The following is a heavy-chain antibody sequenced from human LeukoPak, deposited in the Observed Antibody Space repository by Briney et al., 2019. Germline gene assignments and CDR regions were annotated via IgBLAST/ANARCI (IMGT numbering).Heavy chain of an antibody. CDR1: GFTFSNLA. V-gene: IGHV3-23*01. CDR3: AKGMGLAHYYFYGMDV. J-gene: IGHJ6*02. D-gene: IGHD6-19*01. CDR2: IGGGDGSI. Sequence: GGSLRLCCAASGFTFSNLAVNWVRQAPGKGLEWGSVIGGGDGSIYYADSVKGRFTISRDNSKNTLYLQMTSLRAEDAAMYYCAKGMGLAHYYFYGMDVWGQGTTVTVSS.